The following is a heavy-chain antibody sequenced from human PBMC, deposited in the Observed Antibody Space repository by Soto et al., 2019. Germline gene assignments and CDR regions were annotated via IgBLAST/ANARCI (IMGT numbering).Heavy chain of an antibody. CDR3: ARVAVAARPRWYNWFDP. J-gene: IGHJ5*02. Sequence: QEQLVQSGAEVKKPGASVKVSCKTSGCTFTDYDINWVRQATGQGLEWIGWMNPNSGETGYAQKFQGRVTMTRSASLITAYLELSSLRSEDTAVYYCARVAVAARPRWYNWFDPWGQGTLVTVSS. CDR1: GCTFTDYD. CDR2: MNPNSGET. D-gene: IGHD2-15*01. V-gene: IGHV1-8*01.